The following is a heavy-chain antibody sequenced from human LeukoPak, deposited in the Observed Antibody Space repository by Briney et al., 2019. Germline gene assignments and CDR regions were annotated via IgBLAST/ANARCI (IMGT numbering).Heavy chain of an antibody. Sequence: GGSLRLSCAASGFTFSSYDMHWVRQATGKGLEWVSAIGTAGDTYYPGSVKGRFTISRENAKNSLYLRGEGRGGGDTAVYYCARGLKLERGSYYHYYGMDVWGQGTTVTVSS. V-gene: IGHV3-13*04. CDR3: ARGLKLERGSYYHYYGMDV. CDR2: IGTAGDT. D-gene: IGHD1-1*01. CDR1: GFTFSSYD. J-gene: IGHJ6*02.